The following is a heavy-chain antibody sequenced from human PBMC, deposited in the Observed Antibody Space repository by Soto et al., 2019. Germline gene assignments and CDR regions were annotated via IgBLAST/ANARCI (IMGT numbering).Heavy chain of an antibody. CDR2: IYPGDSDT. V-gene: IGHV5-51*01. CDR1: GYSFTSYW. CDR3: ARAYNYYDSSGYYYDY. J-gene: IGHJ4*02. Sequence: GESLKISCKGSGYSFTSYWIGWVRQMPGKGLEWMGIIYPGDSDTRYSPSFQGQVTISADKSISTAYLQWSSLKASDTAMYYCARAYNYYDSSGYYYDYWGQGTLVTVSS. D-gene: IGHD3-22*01.